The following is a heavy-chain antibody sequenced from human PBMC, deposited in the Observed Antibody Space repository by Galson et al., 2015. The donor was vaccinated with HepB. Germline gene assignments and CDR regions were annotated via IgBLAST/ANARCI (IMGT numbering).Heavy chain of an antibody. CDR1: GGSISSSSYY. D-gene: IGHD6-19*01. Sequence: SLTCTVSGGSISSSSYYWGWIRQPPGKGLEWIGSIYYSGSTYYNPSLKSRVTISVDTSKNQFSLKLSSVTAADTAVYYCARHWYGIAVAGIRGLGFDYWGQGTLVTVSS. V-gene: IGHV4-39*01. CDR2: IYYSGST. J-gene: IGHJ4*02. CDR3: ARHWYGIAVAGIRGLGFDY.